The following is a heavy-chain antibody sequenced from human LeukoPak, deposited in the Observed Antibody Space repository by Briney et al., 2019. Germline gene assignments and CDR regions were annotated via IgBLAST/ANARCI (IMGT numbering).Heavy chain of an antibody. CDR3: AKGSSSGRPYYFDY. D-gene: IGHD6-19*01. Sequence: PGGSLRLSCGASGFTFSNYAMSWVRQAPGKGLDWVSAIVGSGGDTYYADSVKGRFTISRDNSENTLYLQMNSLRAEDTAVYYCAKGSSSGRPYYFDYWGQGTLVTVST. CDR2: IVGSGGDT. CDR1: GFTFSNYA. V-gene: IGHV3-23*01. J-gene: IGHJ4*02.